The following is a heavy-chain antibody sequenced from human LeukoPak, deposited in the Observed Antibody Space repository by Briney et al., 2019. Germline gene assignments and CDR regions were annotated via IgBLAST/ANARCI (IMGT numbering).Heavy chain of an antibody. J-gene: IGHJ6*03. V-gene: IGHV3-21*06. CDR1: GFTFTDYI. Sequence: GGSLRLSCAPSGFTFTDYIMNWVRQAPGKGLEWVASISTVSTYTFYADSVKGRFSISRDNVRNLLYLQMSSLGAEDTAVYYCARDGSGFYLYNYMDVWGKGPTVTVSS. CDR2: ISTVSTYT. CDR3: ARDGSGFYLYNYMDV. D-gene: IGHD6-25*01.